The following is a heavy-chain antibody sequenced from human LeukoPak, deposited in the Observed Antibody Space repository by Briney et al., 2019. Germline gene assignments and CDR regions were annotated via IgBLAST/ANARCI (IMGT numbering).Heavy chain of an antibody. CDR3: ARDREWFGELQNWFDP. D-gene: IGHD3-10*01. CDR1: GGTFSSYA. Sequence: SVKVSCKASGGTFSSYAISWVRQAPGQGLEWMGGIIPIFGTANYAQKFQGRVTITTDESTGTAYMELSSLRSEDTAVYYCARDREWFGELQNWFDPWGQGTLVTVSS. J-gene: IGHJ5*02. V-gene: IGHV1-69*05. CDR2: IIPIFGTA.